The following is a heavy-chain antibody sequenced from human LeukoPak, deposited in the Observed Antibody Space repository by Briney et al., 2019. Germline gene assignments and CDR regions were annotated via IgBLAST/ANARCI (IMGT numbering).Heavy chain of an antibody. CDR3: AKGHYYGSGGVYYYGMDV. CDR2: INHSGST. Sequence: SETLSLTCAVYGGSFSGYYWNWIRQPPGKGLEWIGEINHSGSTNYNPSLKSRVTISVDTSKNQFSLKLSSVTAADTAVYYCAKGHYYGSGGVYYYGMDVWGQGTTVTVSS. V-gene: IGHV4-34*01. J-gene: IGHJ6*02. D-gene: IGHD3-10*01. CDR1: GGSFSGYY.